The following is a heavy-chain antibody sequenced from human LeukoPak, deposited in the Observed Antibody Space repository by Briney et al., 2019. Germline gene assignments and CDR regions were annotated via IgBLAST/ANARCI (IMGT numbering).Heavy chain of an antibody. J-gene: IGHJ6*02. D-gene: IGHD6-13*01. V-gene: IGHV3-23*01. CDR1: GFAFRSYA. Sequence: PGGSLRLSCAASGFAFRSYAMSWVRQAPGKGLEWVSLISATGVRTFYADSVKGRFTISRDNAKNSLYLQMNSLRAEDTAVYYCARISSIAAAGIQYYYYGMDVWGQGTTVTVSS. CDR3: ARISSIAAAGIQYYYYGMDV. CDR2: ISATGVRT.